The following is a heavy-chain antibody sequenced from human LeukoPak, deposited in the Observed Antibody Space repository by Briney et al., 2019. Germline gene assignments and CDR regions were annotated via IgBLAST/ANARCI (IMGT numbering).Heavy chain of an antibody. Sequence: GGSLRLSCAASGFTLSSNYMSWVRQAPGKGLEWVADIYSGGSTNYTDSVKGRFTISRDKSKNTLYLQINSLSAEATAVYYCASGRSYYDFWSGSTIDYWGQGTLVTVSS. D-gene: IGHD3-3*01. J-gene: IGHJ4*02. CDR2: IYSGGST. V-gene: IGHV3-66*01. CDR3: ASGRSYYDFWSGSTIDY. CDR1: GFTLSSNY.